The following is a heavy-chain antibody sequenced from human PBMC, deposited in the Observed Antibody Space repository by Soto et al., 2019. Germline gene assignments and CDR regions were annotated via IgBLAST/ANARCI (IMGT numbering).Heavy chain of an antibody. J-gene: IGHJ6*02. V-gene: IGHV5-51*01. CDR1: GYRFTTCW. CDR2: IYPGDSDR. Sequence: GESLKISCKGSGYRFTTCWIGWVRQMPGKGLEWMGTIYPGDSDRRYSPSFQGQVTISVDKSISTAYLQWSSLKASDTAMYYCARHYYYGMEVWGQGTTVTVSS. CDR3: ARHYYYGMEV.